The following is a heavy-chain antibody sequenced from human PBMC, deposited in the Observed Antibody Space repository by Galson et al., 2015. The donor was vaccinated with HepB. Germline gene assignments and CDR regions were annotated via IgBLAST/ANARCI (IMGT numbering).Heavy chain of an antibody. CDR1: GFTFSTYA. CDR3: VKKGPLTGDRRAFDI. Sequence: SLRLSCAASGFTFSTYAMSWVRQAPDKGLEWVSGITGSGGPTYNADSVKGRFTISRDNSKNTLYLQMNSLSVEDTAVYYCVKKGPLTGDRRAFDIWGQGTMVTVSS. V-gene: IGHV3-23*01. CDR2: ITGSGGPT. J-gene: IGHJ3*02. D-gene: IGHD7-27*01.